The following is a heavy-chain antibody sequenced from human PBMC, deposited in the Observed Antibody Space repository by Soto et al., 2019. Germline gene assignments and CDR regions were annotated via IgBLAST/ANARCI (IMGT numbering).Heavy chain of an antibody. Sequence: QVQLQESGPGLVKPSETLSLTCTVSGGSVSSGSYYWSWIRQPPGKGVEWIGYIYYIGSTNYNPSPKSRVTKSIHTSKNQFPLKLSSVTGADTGVYYCPRDRAVWAFDIWGQGTMVTVSS. J-gene: IGHJ3*02. CDR2: IYYIGST. V-gene: IGHV4-61*01. CDR1: GGSVSSGSYY. CDR3: PRDRAVWAFDI.